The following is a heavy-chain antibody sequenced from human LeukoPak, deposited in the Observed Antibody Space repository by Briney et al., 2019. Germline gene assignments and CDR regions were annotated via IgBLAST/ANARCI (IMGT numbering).Heavy chain of an antibody. CDR3: ARLGYGDPFDY. D-gene: IGHD4-17*01. Sequence: TSETLSLTCAVYGGSFSGYYWSWIRQPPGKGLEWIGEINHSGSTNYNPSLKSRVTISVDTSKNQFSLKLSSVTAADTAVYYCARLGYGDPFDYWGQGTLVTVSS. V-gene: IGHV4-34*01. CDR1: GGSFSGYY. CDR2: INHSGST. J-gene: IGHJ4*02.